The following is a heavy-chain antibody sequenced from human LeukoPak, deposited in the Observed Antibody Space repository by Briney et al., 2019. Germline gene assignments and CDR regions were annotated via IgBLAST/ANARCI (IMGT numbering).Heavy chain of an antibody. J-gene: IGHJ4*02. CDR1: GASIDSHY. Sequence: SETLSLTCSVSGASIDSHYWSWIRQSPGKGLEWIGYVFNGGSTHYNPSLNSRVTMSLDTSRAQFSLRLSSVTAADTAIYYCASRPADTTWYGVFDYWSQGTLVTVSS. CDR2: VFNGGST. CDR3: ASRPADTTWYGVFDY. V-gene: IGHV4-59*11. D-gene: IGHD3-10*01.